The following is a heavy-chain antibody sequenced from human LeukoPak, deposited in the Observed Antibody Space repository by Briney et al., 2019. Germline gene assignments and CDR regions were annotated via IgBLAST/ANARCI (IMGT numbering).Heavy chain of an antibody. CDR1: GGSFSGYY. J-gene: IGHJ5*02. CDR3: ARGLRIRVVVPAARWFDP. CDR2: INHSGST. Sequence: PSETLSLTCAVYGGSFSGYYWSWIRQPPGKGLEWIGEINHSGSTNYNPSLKSRVTISVDTSKNQFSLKLSSVTAADTAVYYCARGLRIRVVVPAARWFDPWGQGTLVTVSS. V-gene: IGHV4-34*01. D-gene: IGHD2-2*01.